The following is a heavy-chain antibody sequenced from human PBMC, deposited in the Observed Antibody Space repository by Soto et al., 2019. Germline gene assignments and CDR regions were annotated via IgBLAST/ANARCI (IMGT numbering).Heavy chain of an antibody. D-gene: IGHD3-16*01. Sequence: QVRLVQSGAEVKAPGASVKVSCKAPGDTFTSYYMHWVRQAPGHGLEWMGVINPNGGSTRVAQKFQGRVTMTRATSTSTVYMELRGLTSEDTAVYYCARSSGGVFGLIIEGTNWFAPWGQGTLVTVSS. CDR2: INPNGGST. CDR3: ARSSGGVFGLIIEGTNWFAP. CDR1: GDTFTSYY. J-gene: IGHJ5*02. V-gene: IGHV1-46*01.